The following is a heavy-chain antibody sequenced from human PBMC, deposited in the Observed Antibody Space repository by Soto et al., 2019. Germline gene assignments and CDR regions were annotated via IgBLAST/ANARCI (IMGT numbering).Heavy chain of an antibody. V-gene: IGHV3-9*01. J-gene: IGHJ3*02. Sequence: EVQLVESGGGLVQPGRSLRLSCAASGFTFDDYAMHWVRQAPGKGLEWVSGISWNSGSIGYADSVKGRFTISRDNAKNPLYLQMNSLRAEDTALYYCAKDELYHWSDGGNAFDIWGQGTMVTVSS. CDR1: GFTFDDYA. D-gene: IGHD1-20*01. CDR3: AKDELYHWSDGGNAFDI. CDR2: ISWNSGSI.